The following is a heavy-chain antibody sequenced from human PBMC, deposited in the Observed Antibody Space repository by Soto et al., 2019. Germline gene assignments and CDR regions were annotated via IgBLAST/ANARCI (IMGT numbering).Heavy chain of an antibody. Sequence: GGSLRLSCAASGFTFSSYAMHWVRQAPGKGLEWVAVISYDGSNKYYADSVKGRFTISRDNSKNTLYLQMNSLRAEDTAVYYCAREWGGYDYVWGSLVPDYWGQGTLVTVYS. CDR1: GFTFSSYA. CDR3: AREWGGYDYVWGSLVPDY. V-gene: IGHV3-30-3*01. D-gene: IGHD3-16*01. CDR2: ISYDGSNK. J-gene: IGHJ4*02.